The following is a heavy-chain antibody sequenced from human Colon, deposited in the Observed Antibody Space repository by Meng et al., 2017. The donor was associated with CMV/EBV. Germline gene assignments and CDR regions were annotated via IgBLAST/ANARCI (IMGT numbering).Heavy chain of an antibody. D-gene: IGHD3-3*01. Sequence: CGSSVRSPRHSCSWILHPPGKVLAWIGYIYHNGDTNYTPSLTSRVSSSLASSNHQFSLHLSSVTAADTAMYYCSRITIFPIFFDPWGQGTLVTVSS. CDR2: IYHNGDT. J-gene: IGHJ5*02. V-gene: IGHV4-61*01. CDR1: GSSVRSPRHS. CDR3: SRITIFPIFFDP.